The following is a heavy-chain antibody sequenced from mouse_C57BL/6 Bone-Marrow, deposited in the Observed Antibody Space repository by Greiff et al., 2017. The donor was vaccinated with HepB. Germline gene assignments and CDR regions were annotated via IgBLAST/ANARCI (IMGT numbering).Heavy chain of an antibody. J-gene: IGHJ1*03. D-gene: IGHD4-1*01. V-gene: IGHV5-4*01. CDR3: AREGELGRDSHWYFDV. CDR1: GFTFSSYA. CDR2: ISDGGSYT. Sequence: EVMLVESGGGLVKPGGSLKLSCAASGFTFSSYAMSWVRQTPEKRLEWVATISDGGSYTYYPDNVKGRFTISRDNAKNNLYLQMSHLKSEDTAMYYCAREGELGRDSHWYFDVWGTGTTVTVSS.